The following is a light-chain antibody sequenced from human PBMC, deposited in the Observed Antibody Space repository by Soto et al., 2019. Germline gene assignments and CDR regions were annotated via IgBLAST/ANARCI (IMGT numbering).Light chain of an antibody. J-gene: IGKJ1*01. CDR1: QGIRND. CDR2: AAS. Sequence: AIQMTQSPSSLSASVGDRVTITCRASQGIRNDLGWYQQKPGKAPKLLIYAASSLQSGVPSRFSGSGSCTDFTLTISSLQPEDFATYYCLEDYNYPWTFGQGTKVEIK. V-gene: IGKV1-6*01. CDR3: LEDYNYPWT.